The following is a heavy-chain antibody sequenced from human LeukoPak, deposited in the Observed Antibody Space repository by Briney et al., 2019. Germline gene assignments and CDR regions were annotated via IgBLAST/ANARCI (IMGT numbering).Heavy chain of an antibody. V-gene: IGHV3-21*01. CDR3: ARDQTSRVVGATTDNYYYYYMDV. D-gene: IGHD1-26*01. CDR2: ISSSSSYI. CDR1: GFTFSSYS. J-gene: IGHJ6*03. Sequence: GGSLRLSCAASGFTFSSYSMNWVRQAPGKGLEWASSISSSSSYIYYADSVKGRFTISRDNAKNSLYLQMNSLRAEDTAVYYCARDQTSRVVGATTDNYYYYYMDVWGKGTTVTVSS.